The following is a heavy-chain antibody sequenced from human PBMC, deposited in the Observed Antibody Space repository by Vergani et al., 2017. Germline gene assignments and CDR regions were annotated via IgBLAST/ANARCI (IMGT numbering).Heavy chain of an antibody. J-gene: IGHJ3*02. CDR2: VSGSSATP. Sequence: EVQLLESGGGLVQPGGSLRLSCEASGFSFPGYAMSWVRQAPGKGLEWVSSVSGSSATPYYADSVKGRFIISRDNSKNTLHLQMNSLRADDTAVYYCANSVRYGRYCSSTSCGYAFDIWGQGTMVTVSS. D-gene: IGHD2-2*01. CDR3: ANSVRYGRYCSSTSCGYAFDI. V-gene: IGHV3-23*01. CDR1: GFSFPGYA.